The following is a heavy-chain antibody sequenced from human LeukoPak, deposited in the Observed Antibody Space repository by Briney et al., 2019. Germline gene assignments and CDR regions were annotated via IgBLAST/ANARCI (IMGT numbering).Heavy chain of an antibody. J-gene: IGHJ4*02. D-gene: IGHD6-13*01. V-gene: IGHV4-59*12. Sequence: KPSETLSLTCTVSGGSISSYYWSWIRQPPGKGLEWIGYIYYSGSTYYNPSLKSRVTISVDTSKNQFSLKLSSVTAADTAVYYCARVNEQQLGNYDYWGQGTLVTVSS. CDR1: GGSISSYY. CDR3: ARVNEQQLGNYDY. CDR2: IYYSGST.